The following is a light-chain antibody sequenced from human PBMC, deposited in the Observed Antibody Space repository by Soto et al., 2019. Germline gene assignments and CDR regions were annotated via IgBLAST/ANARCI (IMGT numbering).Light chain of an antibody. J-gene: IGKJ3*01. Sequence: DIQMTQSPSSLSASVGDRVTITCQASHDITSYLNWYQHKPGKAPKLLIYDASISEAGVPSRFSGSGSGTDFTFTISSLQPENVATYYCQKCDYLPIFGPGTPVDFK. V-gene: IGKV1-33*01. CDR3: QKCDYLPI. CDR2: DAS. CDR1: HDITSY.